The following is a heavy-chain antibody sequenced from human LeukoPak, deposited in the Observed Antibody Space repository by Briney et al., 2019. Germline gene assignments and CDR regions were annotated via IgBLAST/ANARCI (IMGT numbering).Heavy chain of an antibody. V-gene: IGHV1-18*01. CDR3: ARGPEIRYFDWSFDY. J-gene: IGHJ4*02. CDR1: GYTFTSYG. Sequence: ASVKVSCKASGYTFTSYGISWVRQAPGQGLEWMGWISAYNGNTNYAQKLQGRVTMTTDTSTSTAYMELRSLRSDDTAVYYCARGPEIRYFDWSFDYWGQGTLVTVSS. D-gene: IGHD3-9*01. CDR2: ISAYNGNT.